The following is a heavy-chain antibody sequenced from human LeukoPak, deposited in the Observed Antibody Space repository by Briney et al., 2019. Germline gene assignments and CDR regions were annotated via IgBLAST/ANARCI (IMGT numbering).Heavy chain of an antibody. V-gene: IGHV5-51*01. J-gene: IGHJ6*03. CDR2: IYPGDSDT. D-gene: IGHD2-8*01. CDR1: GYSFTGYW. Sequence: PGESLKISCKGSGYSFTGYWIGWVRQMPGKGLEWMGIIYPGDSDTRYSPSFQGQVTISADKSISTAYLQWSSLKASDTAMYYCARLAYCSNDVCYSNYYYSMDVWGKGTTITVSS. CDR3: ARLAYCSNDVCYSNYYYSMDV.